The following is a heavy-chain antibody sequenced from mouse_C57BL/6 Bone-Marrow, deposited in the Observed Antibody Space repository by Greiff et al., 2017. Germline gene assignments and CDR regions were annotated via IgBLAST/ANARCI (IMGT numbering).Heavy chain of an antibody. V-gene: IGHV1-81*01. J-gene: IGHJ3*01. CDR2: IYPRSGNT. CDR3: ARDGIYYGNYGWFAY. D-gene: IGHD2-1*01. CDR1: GYTFTSYG. Sequence: QVQLQQSGAELARPGASVKLSCKASGYTFTSYGISWVKQRTGQGLEWIGEIYPRSGNTYYNEKFKGKATLTADKSSSTAYMELRSLTSEESAVYFCARDGIYYGNYGWFAYWGQGTLVTVSA.